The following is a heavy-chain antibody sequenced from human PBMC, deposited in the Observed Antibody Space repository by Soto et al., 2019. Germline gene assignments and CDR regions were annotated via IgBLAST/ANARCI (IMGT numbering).Heavy chain of an antibody. D-gene: IGHD3-16*01. CDR3: TRHLGGNHYYYGMDV. CDR2: IIPIFGTA. V-gene: IGHV1-69*12. Sequence: QVQLVQSGAEVKKPGSSVKVSCKASGGTFSSYAISWVRQAPGQGLEWMGGIIPIFGTADYAQKFQGRVTITADDFTSTAYLELSSLRSEDTAVYYCTRHLGGNHYYYGMDVWGQGTTVTVSS. J-gene: IGHJ6*02. CDR1: GGTFSSYA.